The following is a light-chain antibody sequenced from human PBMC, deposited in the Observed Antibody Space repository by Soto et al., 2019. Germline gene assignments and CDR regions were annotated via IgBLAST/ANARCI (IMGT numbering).Light chain of an antibody. CDR1: QSVSSNS. J-gene: IGKJ1*01. CDR2: GTS. CDR3: QQYGASPPT. V-gene: IGKV3-20*01. Sequence: EIVLTQSPGTLSLSPGESATLSCRASQSVSSNSLAWYRRNPGQPPSLLIYGTSTRATDIPRRFSGSGSGTDLTLTITRLEPEDFAVYFCQQYGASPPTFGRGTNVEVK.